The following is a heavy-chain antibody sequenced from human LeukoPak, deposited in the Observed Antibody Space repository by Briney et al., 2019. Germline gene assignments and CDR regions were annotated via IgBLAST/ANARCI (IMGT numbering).Heavy chain of an antibody. Sequence: PGGSLRLSCAASGFTFSSYAMSWVRQAPGKGLEWVSAISGSGGSTYYADSVKGRFTISRDNSKNTLYLQMNSLRAEDTAVYYCAKDSLLSRQWLDRAFDIWDQGTMVTVSS. V-gene: IGHV3-23*01. CDR1: GFTFSSYA. CDR2: ISGSGGST. J-gene: IGHJ3*02. CDR3: AKDSLLSRQWLDRAFDI. D-gene: IGHD6-19*01.